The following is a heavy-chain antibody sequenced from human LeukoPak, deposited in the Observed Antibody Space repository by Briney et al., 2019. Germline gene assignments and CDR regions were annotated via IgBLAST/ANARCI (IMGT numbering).Heavy chain of an antibody. CDR1: GLTFSSYS. CDR2: ISSSSSYI. J-gene: IGHJ4*02. V-gene: IGHV3-21*01. Sequence: GGSLRPSCAASGLTFSSYSMNWVRQAPGKGLEWVSSISSSSSYIYYADSVRGRFTISRDNAKNSLYLQMNSLRAEDTAVYYCARDIASAGMDYWGQGTLVTVSS. CDR3: ARDIASAGMDY. D-gene: IGHD6-13*01.